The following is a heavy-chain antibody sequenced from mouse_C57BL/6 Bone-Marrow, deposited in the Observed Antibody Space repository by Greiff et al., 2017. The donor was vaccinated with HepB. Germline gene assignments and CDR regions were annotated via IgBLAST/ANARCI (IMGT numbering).Heavy chain of an antibody. CDR3: AREKQRRLRYYFDY. Sequence: QVQLQQPGAELVKPGASVKVSCKASGYTFTSYWMHWVKQSPGKGLEWIGRIHPSDSDTNYNQKFKGKATLTVDKSSSTAYMQLSSLTSEDSAVYYAAREKQRRLRYYFDYWGQGTTLTVSS. CDR2: IHPSDSDT. CDR1: GYTFTSYW. D-gene: IGHD3-2*02. V-gene: IGHV1-74*01. J-gene: IGHJ2*01.